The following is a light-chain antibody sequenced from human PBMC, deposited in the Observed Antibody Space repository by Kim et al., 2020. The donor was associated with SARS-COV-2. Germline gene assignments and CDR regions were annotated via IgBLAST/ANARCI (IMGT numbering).Light chain of an antibody. CDR1: QSVSSNY. CDR2: GAS. Sequence: PGERATLSCRASQSVSSNYLAWYQQKLGQAPRLRIYGASSRATGIPDRFSGSGSGTEFTLTISRLEPEDFAVYYCQQYGSAPPLTFGGGTNVDIK. CDR3: QQYGSAPPLT. J-gene: IGKJ4*01. V-gene: IGKV3-20*01.